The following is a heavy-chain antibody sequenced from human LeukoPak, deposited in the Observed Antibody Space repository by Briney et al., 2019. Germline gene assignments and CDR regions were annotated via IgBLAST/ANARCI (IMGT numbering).Heavy chain of an antibody. CDR2: INHNRGCK. J-gene: IGHJ3*01. V-gene: IGHV1-2*02. CDR1: GCTFTGYD. Sequence: ASGKVSCKASGCTFTGYDMHWGRQAAGQGRGWRGGINHNRGCKNYAQKFQGKVTMNRDTSISTAYMELSRLRSDDTAVYYCARDKGGSWNHDAFDLWGQGTMVPVSS. CDR3: ARDKGGSWNHDAFDL. D-gene: IGHD2-15*01.